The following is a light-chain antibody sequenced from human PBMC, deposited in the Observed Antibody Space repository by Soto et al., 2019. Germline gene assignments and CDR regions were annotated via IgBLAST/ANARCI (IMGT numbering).Light chain of an antibody. CDR1: SRDGGSYDH. CDR2: EVS. CDR3: ISYTGSSTSYV. Sequence: VRTQPASGSGSPGQSISISCSGTSRDGGSYDHVAWYQQFPGKTPTLMIYEVSNRPSGVSSRFSGSKSGNTASLTTSGLQAADEADYYCISYTGSSTSYVFGSGTKVTVL. V-gene: IGLV2-14*01. J-gene: IGLJ1*01.